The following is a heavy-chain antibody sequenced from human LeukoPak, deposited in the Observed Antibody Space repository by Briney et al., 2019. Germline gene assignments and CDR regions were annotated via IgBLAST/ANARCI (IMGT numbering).Heavy chain of an antibody. J-gene: IGHJ5*02. CDR2: IWYDASNK. D-gene: IGHD1-26*01. CDR1: GISFRSYG. V-gene: IGHV3-33*06. CDR3: AKDQEWELLYHWFDP. Sequence: GRSLRLSCAASGISFRSYGMHWVRQAPGKGLEWVTFIWYDASNKYYAESVKGRFTISRDNSRNTVFLQMNSLRAEDTAVYYCAKDQEWELLYHWFDPWGQGTLVTVSS.